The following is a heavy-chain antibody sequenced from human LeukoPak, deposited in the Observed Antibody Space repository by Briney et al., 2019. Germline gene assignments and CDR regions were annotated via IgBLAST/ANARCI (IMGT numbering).Heavy chain of an antibody. D-gene: IGHD3-3*01. Sequence: GGSLRLSCAASGFTFSNYNMNWVRQAPGKGLEWVSSISTSSSYIYYADSVRGRFTISRDNAKNSVSLQMDGLRAEDTAVYHCVRESDVWSGPGIGRPLDVWGKGTTVTVSS. J-gene: IGHJ6*04. V-gene: IGHV3-21*01. CDR2: ISTSSSYI. CDR3: VRESDVWSGPGIGRPLDV. CDR1: GFTFSNYN.